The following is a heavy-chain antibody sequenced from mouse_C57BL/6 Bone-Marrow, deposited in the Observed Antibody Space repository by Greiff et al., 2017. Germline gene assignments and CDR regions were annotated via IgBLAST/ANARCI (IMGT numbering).Heavy chain of an antibody. V-gene: IGHV5-6*02. D-gene: IGHD5-1-1*01. J-gene: IGHJ4*01. CDR3: ARRKYMDY. CDR2: ISSGGSYT. Sequence: DVMLVESGGDLVKPGGSLKLSCAASGFTFSSYGMSWVRQTPDKRLEWVATISSGGSYTYYPDSVKGRFTISSDNAKNTLYLQMGSLKSEYTAMYYCARRKYMDYGGQGTSVTVSS. CDR1: GFTFSSYG.